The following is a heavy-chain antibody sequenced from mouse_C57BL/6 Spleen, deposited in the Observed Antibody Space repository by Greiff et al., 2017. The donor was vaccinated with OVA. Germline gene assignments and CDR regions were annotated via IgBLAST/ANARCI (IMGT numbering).Heavy chain of an antibody. CDR2: IDPETGGT. J-gene: IGHJ3*01. V-gene: IGHV1-15*01. CDR3: TRDSSGYPWFAY. Sequence: QVQLKESGAELVRPGASVTLSCKASGYTFTDYEMHWVKQTPVHGLEWIGAIDPETGGTAYNQKFKGKAILTADKSSSTAYMELRSLTSEDSAVYYCTRDSSGYPWFAYWGQGTLVTVSA. CDR1: GYTFTDYE. D-gene: IGHD3-2*02.